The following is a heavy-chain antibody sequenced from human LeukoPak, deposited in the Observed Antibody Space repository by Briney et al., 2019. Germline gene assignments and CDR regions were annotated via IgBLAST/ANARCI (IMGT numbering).Heavy chain of an antibody. J-gene: IGHJ5*02. V-gene: IGHV3-48*01. CDR1: EFTFSSYS. Sequence: PGGSLRLSCAASEFTFSSYSMNWVRQAPGKGLEWVSYITNSGNSKSYADSVKGRFTISRDNTKNSLYLQMNGLRAEDTAVYYCARGGFYDILTGSAPGWFDPWGQGTLVTVSS. CDR2: ITNSGNSK. CDR3: ARGGFYDILTGSAPGWFDP. D-gene: IGHD3-9*01.